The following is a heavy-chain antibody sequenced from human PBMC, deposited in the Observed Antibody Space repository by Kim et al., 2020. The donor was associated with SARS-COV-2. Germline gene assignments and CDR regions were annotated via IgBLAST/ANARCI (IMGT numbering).Heavy chain of an antibody. J-gene: IGHJ5*02. D-gene: IGHD2-15*01. Sequence: KGRFTISRENAKNSLYLQMNSLRAGDTAVYYCARGHCSGGSCQRRGWFDPWGQGTLVTVSS. V-gene: IGHV3-13*01. CDR3: ARGHCSGGSCQRRGWFDP.